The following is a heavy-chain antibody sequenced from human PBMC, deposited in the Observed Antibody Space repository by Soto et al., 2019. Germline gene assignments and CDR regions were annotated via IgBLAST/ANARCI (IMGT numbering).Heavy chain of an antibody. CDR3: AMGPIFPGATSWLDP. V-gene: IGHV1-69*01. D-gene: IGHD1-1*01. CDR1: GGIFSSFS. CDR2: IIPMTGTP. J-gene: IGHJ5*02. Sequence: QVQLVQSGAEVKTPGSSVEVSCKASGGIFSSFSITWVRQVPGHGLEWMGGIIPMTGTPNYAEKFQGRLTLTADASTRTAYLVLSSLKSEDTAVYYCAMGPIFPGATSWLDPWGQGTVVIVSS.